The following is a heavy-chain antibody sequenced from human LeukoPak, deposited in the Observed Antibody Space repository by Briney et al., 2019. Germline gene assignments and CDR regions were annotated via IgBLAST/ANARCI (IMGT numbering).Heavy chain of an antibody. CDR1: GGSISSYY. CDR2: IYTSGST. D-gene: IGHD3-9*01. V-gene: IGHV4-4*07. Sequence: SETLSLTCTVSGGSISSYYWSWIRQPAGKGLEWIGRIYTSGSTNYNPSLKSRVTMSVDTSKNQFSLKLSSVTAADTAVYYCAGMYYDILTGQGDYWGQGTLVTVSS. J-gene: IGHJ4*02. CDR3: AGMYYDILTGQGDY.